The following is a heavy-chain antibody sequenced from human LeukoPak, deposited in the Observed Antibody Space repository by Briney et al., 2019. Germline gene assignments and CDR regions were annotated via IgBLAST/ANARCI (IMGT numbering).Heavy chain of an antibody. Sequence: PGGSLRLSCAASGFTFSSYWMHWVRHAPGKGLVWVSRINSDGSSTSYADSVKGRFTISRDNAKNTLYLQMNSLRAEDTAVYYCARGAYDFWSGDYWGQGTLVTVSS. CDR3: ARGAYDFWSGDY. CDR1: GFTFSSYW. D-gene: IGHD3-3*01. V-gene: IGHV3-74*01. CDR2: INSDGSST. J-gene: IGHJ4*02.